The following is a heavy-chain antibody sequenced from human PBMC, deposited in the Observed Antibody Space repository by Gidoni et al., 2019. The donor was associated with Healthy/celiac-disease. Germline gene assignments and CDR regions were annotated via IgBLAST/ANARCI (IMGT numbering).Heavy chain of an antibody. CDR3: AKDGVRTIDDSSGYYPYYFDY. V-gene: IGHV3-23*01. CDR2: ISGSGGST. J-gene: IGHJ4*02. D-gene: IGHD3-22*01. CDR1: GFTFSSYA. Sequence: EVQLLESGGGLVQPGGSLRLSCAASGFTFSSYAMSWVRQAPGKGLEWVSAISGSGGSTYYADSVKGRFTISRDNSKNTLYLQMNSLRAEDTAVYYCAKDGVRTIDDSSGYYPYYFDYWGQGTLVTVSS.